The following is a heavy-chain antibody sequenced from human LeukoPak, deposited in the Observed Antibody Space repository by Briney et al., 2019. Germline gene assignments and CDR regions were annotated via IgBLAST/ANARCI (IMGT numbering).Heavy chain of an antibody. V-gene: IGHV1-18*01. D-gene: IGHD3-22*01. J-gene: IGHJ5*02. CDR1: GYTFTSYG. Sequence: ASVKVSCKASGYTFTSYGISWVRQAPGQGLEWMGWISGYNGNTNYAQNLQGRVTMTTDTSTSTVYMELSSLRSEDTAVYYCARKVPNDSSGYYYRGQFDPWGQGTLVTVSS. CDR2: ISGYNGNT. CDR3: ARKVPNDSSGYYYRGQFDP.